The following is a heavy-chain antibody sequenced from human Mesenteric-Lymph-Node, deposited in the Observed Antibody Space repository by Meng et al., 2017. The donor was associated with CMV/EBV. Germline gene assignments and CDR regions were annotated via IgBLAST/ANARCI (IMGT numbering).Heavy chain of an antibody. CDR3: ANDYGSGSYRFDH. CDR1: GGSVSNGDHS. V-gene: IGHV4-30-2*01. D-gene: IGHD3-10*01. Sequence: SGGSVSNGDHSWSWFRQPPGRGLELLGYIFYTGSTYYNPSLKGRVTMSMDRSKNQFSLKLTSVTAADTAVYYCANDYGSGSYRFDHWGQGTLVTVSS. J-gene: IGHJ4*02. CDR2: IFYTGST.